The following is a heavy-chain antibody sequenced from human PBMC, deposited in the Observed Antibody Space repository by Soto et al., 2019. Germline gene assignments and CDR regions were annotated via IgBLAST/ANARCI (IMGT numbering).Heavy chain of an antibody. Sequence: EVQLVESGGGLVQPGGSLRLSCAASGFTFSSYAMHWVRQAPGKGLEYVSAISSNGGSTYYANSVKGRFTISRDNSKNTLYLQRGSLRAEDMAVYYCARARGTGYSSSWYDYWGQGTLVTVSS. CDR1: GFTFSSYA. CDR2: ISSNGGST. CDR3: ARARGTGYSSSWYDY. J-gene: IGHJ4*02. D-gene: IGHD6-13*01. V-gene: IGHV3-64*01.